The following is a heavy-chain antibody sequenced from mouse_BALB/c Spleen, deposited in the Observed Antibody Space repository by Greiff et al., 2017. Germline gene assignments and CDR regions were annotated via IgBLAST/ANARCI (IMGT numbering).Heavy chain of an antibody. Sequence: EVKVEESGGGLVQPGGSRTLSCAASGFTFSSFGMHWVRQAPEKGLEWVAYISSGSSTIYYADTVKGRFTISRDNPKNTLFLQMTSLRSEDTAMYYCARGLHDAMDYWGQGTSVTVSS. CDR3: ARGLHDAMDY. CDR1: GFTFSSFG. D-gene: IGHD6-1*01. CDR2: ISSGSSTI. J-gene: IGHJ4*01. V-gene: IGHV5-17*02.